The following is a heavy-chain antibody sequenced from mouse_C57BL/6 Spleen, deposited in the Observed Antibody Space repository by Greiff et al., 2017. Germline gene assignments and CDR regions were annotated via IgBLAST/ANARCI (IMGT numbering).Heavy chain of an antibody. D-gene: IGHD1-1*01. CDR3: AKSFTTVDYAMDY. V-gene: IGHV2-5*01. CDR2: IWRGGST. J-gene: IGHJ4*01. Sequence: LQQSGPGLVQPSQSLSITCTVSGFSLTSYGVHWVRQSPGKGLEWLGVIWRGGSTDYNAAFMSRLSITKDNSKSQVFFKMNSLQADDTAIYYCAKSFTTVDYAMDYWGQGTSVTVSS. CDR1: GFSLTSYG.